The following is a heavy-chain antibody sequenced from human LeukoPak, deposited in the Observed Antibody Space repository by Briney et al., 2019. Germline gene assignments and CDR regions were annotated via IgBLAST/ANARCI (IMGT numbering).Heavy chain of an antibody. CDR3: ARCDNIFQLVIAFDI. J-gene: IGHJ3*02. Sequence: GGSLRLSCAASGFTFSSYAMSWVRQAPGKGLEWVANIKQDGSKEYYVDSVRGRFTISRDNAKNSLYLQMNGLRAEDTAVYYCARCDNIFQLVIAFDIWGQGTMVTVSS. V-gene: IGHV3-7*01. D-gene: IGHD3-3*02. CDR1: GFTFSSYA. CDR2: IKQDGSKE.